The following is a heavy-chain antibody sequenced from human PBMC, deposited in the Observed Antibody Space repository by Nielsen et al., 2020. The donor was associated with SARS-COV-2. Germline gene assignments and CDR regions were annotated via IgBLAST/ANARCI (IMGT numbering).Heavy chain of an antibody. V-gene: IGHV3-53*04. CDR2: IYSGGST. Sequence: GGSLRLSCAASGFTVSSNYMSWVRQAPGKGLEWVSVIYSGGSTYYADSVKGRFTISRHNSKNTLYLQMNSLSAEDTVVYYCARDLSWYFDLWGRGTLVTVSS. J-gene: IGHJ2*01. CDR1: GFTVSSNY. CDR3: ARDLSWYFDL.